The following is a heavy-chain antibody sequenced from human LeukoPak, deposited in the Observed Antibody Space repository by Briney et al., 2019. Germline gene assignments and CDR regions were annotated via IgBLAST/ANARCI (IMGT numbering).Heavy chain of an antibody. V-gene: IGHV3-9*01. J-gene: IGHJ1*01. Sequence: GGSLRLSCAASGFTFDDYAMHWVRQAPGKGLEWVSGISWNSGSIGYADSVKGRFTISRDNAKNSLYLQMNSLRAEDTALYYCAKDVVGRDGYGALFQHWGQGTLVTVSS. CDR2: ISWNSGSI. CDR3: AKDVVGRDGYGALFQH. CDR1: GFTFDDYA. D-gene: IGHD5-24*01.